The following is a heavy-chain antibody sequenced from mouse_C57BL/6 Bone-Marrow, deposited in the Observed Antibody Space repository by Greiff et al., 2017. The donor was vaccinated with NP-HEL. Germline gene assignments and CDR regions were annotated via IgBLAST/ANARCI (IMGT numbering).Heavy chain of an antibody. V-gene: IGHV5-4*01. Sequence: EVQLVESGGGLVKPGGSLKLSCAASGFTFSSYAMSWVRQPPEKRLEWVATISDGGRYTYYPDNVKGRFTISRDNAKNNLYLQMSHLKSEDTAMYYCARDPMITRSFAYWGQGTLVTVSA. J-gene: IGHJ3*01. CDR1: GFTFSSYA. CDR3: ARDPMITRSFAY. CDR2: ISDGGRYT. D-gene: IGHD2-4*01.